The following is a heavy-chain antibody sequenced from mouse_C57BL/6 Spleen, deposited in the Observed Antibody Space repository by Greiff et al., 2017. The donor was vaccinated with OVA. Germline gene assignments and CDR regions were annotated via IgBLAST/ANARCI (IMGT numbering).Heavy chain of an antibody. CDR2: IYPGSGST. J-gene: IGHJ4*01. CDR1: GYTFTSYW. Sequence: VQLQQPGAELVKPGASVKMSCKASGYTFTSYWITWVKQRPGQGLEWIGDIYPGSGSTNYNEKFKSKATLTVDTSSSTAYMQLSSLTSEDSAVYYCARLDYYGSSPHYYAMDYWGQGTSVTVSS. V-gene: IGHV1-55*01. CDR3: ARLDYYGSSPHYYAMDY. D-gene: IGHD1-1*01.